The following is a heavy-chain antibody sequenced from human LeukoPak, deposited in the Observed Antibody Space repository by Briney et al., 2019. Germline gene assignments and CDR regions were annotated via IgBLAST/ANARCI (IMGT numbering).Heavy chain of an antibody. Sequence: SETPSLTCTVSGGSISSYYWSWIRQPPGKGLEWIGYIYYSGSTNYNPSLKGRVTISVDTSKNQFSLKLSSVTAADTAVYYCARALWTVTTGTKFDYWGQGTLVTVSS. J-gene: IGHJ4*02. D-gene: IGHD4-17*01. CDR2: IYYSGST. V-gene: IGHV4-59*01. CDR3: ARALWTVTTGTKFDY. CDR1: GGSISSYY.